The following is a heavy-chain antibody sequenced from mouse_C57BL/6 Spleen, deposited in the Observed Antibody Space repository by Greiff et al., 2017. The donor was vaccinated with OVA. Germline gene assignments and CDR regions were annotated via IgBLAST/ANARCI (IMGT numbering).Heavy chain of an antibody. CDR2: IYPGDGDT. CDR1: GYAFSSSW. CDR3: ARGGQLRHYYFDY. Sequence: QVQLKQSGPELVKPGASVKISCKASGYAFSSSWMNWVTQRPGKGLEWIGRIYPGDGDTNYNGKFKGKATLTADKSSSTAYMQLSSLTSEDSAVYFCARGGQLRHYYFDYWGQGTTLTVSS. D-gene: IGHD3-2*02. J-gene: IGHJ2*01. V-gene: IGHV1-82*01.